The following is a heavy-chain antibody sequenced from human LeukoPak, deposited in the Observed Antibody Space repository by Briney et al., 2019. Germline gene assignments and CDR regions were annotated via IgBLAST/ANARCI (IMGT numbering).Heavy chain of an antibody. V-gene: IGHV3-23*01. J-gene: IGHJ3*02. D-gene: IGHD6-19*01. CDR2: VSNSGDKA. CDR1: GFTFSNYA. Sequence: GGSLRLSCAASGFTFSNYAMGWVRQAPGRGLEWVSIVSNSGDKAYYADSAKGRFTLSRDNSKNTLYLQMNSLRAEDTAVYYCARDLRLAVSGTSGFDIWGQGTVVTVSS. CDR3: ARDLRLAVSGTSGFDI.